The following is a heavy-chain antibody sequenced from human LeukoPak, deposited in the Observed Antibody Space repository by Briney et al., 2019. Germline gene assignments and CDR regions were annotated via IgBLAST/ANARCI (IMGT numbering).Heavy chain of an antibody. CDR3: AKGYDILTGWNWFDP. D-gene: IGHD3-9*01. J-gene: IGHJ5*02. CDR2: IRYDGSNK. V-gene: IGHV3-30*02. CDR1: GFTLSSYA. Sequence: PGGSLRLSCAASGFTLSSYAMSWVRQAPGKGLEWVAFIRYDGSNKYYADSVKGRFTISRDNSKNTLYLQMNSLRAEDTAVYYCAKGYDILTGWNWFDPWGQGTLVTVSS.